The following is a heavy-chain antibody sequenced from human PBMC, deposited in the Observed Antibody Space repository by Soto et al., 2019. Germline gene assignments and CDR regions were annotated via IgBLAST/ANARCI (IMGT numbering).Heavy chain of an antibody. CDR2: ISGSGGST. CDR3: AKYTYYYDSSGYSRGYYYYYGMDV. Sequence: LRLSCAASGFTFSSYAMSWVRQAPGKGLEWVSAISGSGGSTYYADSVKGRFTISRDNSKNTLYLQMNSLRAEDTAVYYCAKYTYYYDSSGYSRGYYYYYGMDVWGQGTTVTVSS. CDR1: GFTFSSYA. J-gene: IGHJ6*02. V-gene: IGHV3-23*01. D-gene: IGHD3-22*01.